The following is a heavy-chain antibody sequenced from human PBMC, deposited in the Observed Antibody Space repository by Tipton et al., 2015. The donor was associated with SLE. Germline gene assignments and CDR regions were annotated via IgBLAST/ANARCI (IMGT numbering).Heavy chain of an antibody. CDR3: ARGQRITMIGVVTPFDH. D-gene: IGHD3-22*01. CDR2: INHSGST. CDR1: GGSISSYY. J-gene: IGHJ4*02. V-gene: IGHV4-34*01. Sequence: TLSLTCTVSGGSISSYYWSWIRQPPGKGLEWIGEINHSGSTHYNPSLKSRVTISVDTSKNQFSLKLTSVTAADTAVYYCARGQRITMIGVVTPFDHWGQGTLVTDAS.